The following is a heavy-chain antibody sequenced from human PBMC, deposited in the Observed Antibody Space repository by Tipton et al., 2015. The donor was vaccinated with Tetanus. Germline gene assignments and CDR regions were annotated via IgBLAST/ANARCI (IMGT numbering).Heavy chain of an antibody. CDR3: AREDGGPTLDYFDS. CDR2: ITFDGNTK. D-gene: IGHD3-16*01. V-gene: IGHV3-30-3*01. CDR1: GFTFTRYA. Sequence: SLRLSCAASGFTFTRYAMHWLRQAPGKGLEWVAVITFDGNTKYYAESVKGRFTLSRDNSQNKPFLQMNSLKLEDTALYYCAREDGGPTLDYFDSWGQGTLVTVSS. J-gene: IGHJ4*02.